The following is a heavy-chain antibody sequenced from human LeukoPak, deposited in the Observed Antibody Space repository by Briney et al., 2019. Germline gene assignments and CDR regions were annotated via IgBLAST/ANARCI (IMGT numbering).Heavy chain of an antibody. J-gene: IGHJ5*01. D-gene: IGHD3-10*01. Sequence: ASVKVSCKASGYTYKTYGITWVRQAPGQGLEWLGYISVYNGRTKYAQKAQGRVIMTADTSTTTAYMELRSLRGDDTAVYYCARGGEGPYGNYAPDSWGQGTLVTVSS. V-gene: IGHV1-18*04. CDR3: ARGGEGPYGNYAPDS. CDR2: ISVYNGRT. CDR1: GYTYKTYG.